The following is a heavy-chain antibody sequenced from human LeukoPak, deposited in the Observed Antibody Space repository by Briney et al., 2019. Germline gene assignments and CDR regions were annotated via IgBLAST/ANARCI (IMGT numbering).Heavy chain of an antibody. D-gene: IGHD3-3*02. CDR3: ATLTGHFGMDV. J-gene: IGHJ6*02. CDR1: GFTFSSYE. Sequence: GGSLRLSCAASGFTFSSYEMNWVRQAPGKGLEWVSYISSTGSAIYYADSVKGRFTIPRDNAENSLYLQMNSLRAEDTAIYYCATLTGHFGMDVWGQGTTVTVSS. V-gene: IGHV3-48*03. CDR2: ISSTGSAI.